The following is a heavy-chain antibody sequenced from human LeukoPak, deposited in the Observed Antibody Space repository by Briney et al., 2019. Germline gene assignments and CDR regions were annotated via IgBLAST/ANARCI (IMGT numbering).Heavy chain of an antibody. CDR3: VRDFDTSGPQKDYFDF. D-gene: IGHD3-22*01. Sequence: SVKVSCKAFGCTFSSYALSWVRQAPGRGLEWMGRIIAMFDTADYTQRFKDRLTFTADKSTGTAYMELNSLRSDDTAAYYCVRDFDTSGPQKDYFDFWGQGTLVIVSS. J-gene: IGHJ4*02. CDR1: GCTFSSYA. V-gene: IGHV1-69*06. CDR2: IIAMFDTA.